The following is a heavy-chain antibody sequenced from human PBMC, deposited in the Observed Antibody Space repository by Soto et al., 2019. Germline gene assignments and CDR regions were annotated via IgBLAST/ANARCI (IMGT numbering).Heavy chain of an antibody. D-gene: IGHD1-7*01. CDR1: GFTFSSYA. J-gene: IGHJ4*02. CDR3: XXXXXXXGGELSI. CDR2: ISGSGGXT. Sequence: EVQLLESGGGLVQPGGSLRLSCAASGFTFSSYAMSWVRQXPGKGLEWVSAISGSGGXTYXADSVKGRFTISRDNSKXXXXXXXXXXXXXXXXXXXXXXXXXXXGGELSIWGQGTLVTVSS. V-gene: IGHV3-23*01.